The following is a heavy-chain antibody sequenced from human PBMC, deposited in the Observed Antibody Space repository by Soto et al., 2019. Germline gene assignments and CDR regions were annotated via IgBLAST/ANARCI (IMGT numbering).Heavy chain of an antibody. D-gene: IGHD7-27*01. CDR1: GGSISSRDW. CDR2: IYHTGST. J-gene: IGHJ6*02. Sequence: QVQLQESGPGLVKPSGTLSLTCAVSGGSISSRDWWSWVRQPPGKGLEWIGEIYHTGSTNSNPSLKSRVTISVDTSKNQLSLNLNSVTAADTAVYYCTRSGXXXHXDYYXALDVWGQGTTVTVSS. V-gene: IGHV4-4*02. CDR3: TRSGXXXHXDYYXALDV.